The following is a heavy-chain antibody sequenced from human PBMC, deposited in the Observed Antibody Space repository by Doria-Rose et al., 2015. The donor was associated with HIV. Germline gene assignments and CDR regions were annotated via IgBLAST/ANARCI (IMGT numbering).Heavy chain of an antibody. CDR3: AKAPIIGPKYYFYMDV. CDR1: GFSFESYA. D-gene: IGHD3-3*01. CDR2: ISWDSEAK. Sequence: VQLVQSGGGLVQPGRSLRLSCVGSGFSFESYAMHWVRLAPGKGLEWVAGISWDSEAKGNADSVECRFTISRDNAKKSVYLEMRSLRPEDTAFYYCAKAPIIGPKYYFYMDVWGKGTSVTVSS. J-gene: IGHJ6*03. V-gene: IGHV3-9*01.